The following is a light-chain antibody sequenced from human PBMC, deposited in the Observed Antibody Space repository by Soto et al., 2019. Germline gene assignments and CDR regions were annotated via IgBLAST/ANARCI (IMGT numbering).Light chain of an antibody. J-gene: IGKJ5*01. V-gene: IGKV3-11*01. CDR1: ESVIRN. Sequence: EIVLTQSAATLMLSPGERATLCXRASESVIRNLTWYQQRPGQATRXXIYXAFNRATGIPAIFSGSGYGTDFTLTISGLEPEYVAVYYWQQRSNTRTFGQGTRLDIK. CDR2: XAF. CDR3: QQRSNTRT.